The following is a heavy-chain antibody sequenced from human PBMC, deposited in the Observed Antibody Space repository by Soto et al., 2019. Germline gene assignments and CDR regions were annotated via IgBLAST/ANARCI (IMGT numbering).Heavy chain of an antibody. CDR3: AIPGAGDFDY. CDR2: IYHSGTT. Sequence: QVQLQESGPGLVEPSGTLSLTCAVSGASISTTAWWSWVRQPPGKGLEWIGEIYHSGTTNCDPSLKSRVTISLDKSKSQFSLTLTSVTAADTAVYYFAIPGAGDFDYWGRGTLVTVSS. J-gene: IGHJ4*02. D-gene: IGHD6-13*01. CDR1: GASISTTAW. V-gene: IGHV4-4*02.